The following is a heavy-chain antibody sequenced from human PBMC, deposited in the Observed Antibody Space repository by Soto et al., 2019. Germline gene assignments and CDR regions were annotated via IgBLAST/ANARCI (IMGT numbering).Heavy chain of an antibody. CDR3: ARMRGLGEISPYLDY. V-gene: IGHV4-59*01. J-gene: IGHJ4*02. D-gene: IGHD3-16*01. CDR1: GGSISDYQ. CDR2: IYSSGRT. Sequence: QVQLQESGPGLVKPSETLSLTCSISGGSISDYQWNWIRQPPRKGLEWIGYIYSSGRTNYNPSLKSRLSISLDTSTRQFSLRLRSVTAADTAVYYCARMRGLGEISPYLDYWGQGALVTVSS.